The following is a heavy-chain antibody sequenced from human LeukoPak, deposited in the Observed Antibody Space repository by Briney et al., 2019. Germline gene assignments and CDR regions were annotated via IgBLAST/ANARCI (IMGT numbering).Heavy chain of an antibody. CDR1: GFTFSSYW. D-gene: IGHD6-13*01. CDR3: ARGSYSSSRYDNNAFDY. J-gene: IGHJ4*02. CDR2: INSDGSST. Sequence: GGSLRLSCAASGFTFSSYWMHWVRQAPGKGLVWVSRINSDGSSTSYADSVKGRFTISRDNAKNTLYLQMNSLRAEDTAVYYCARGSYSSSRYDNNAFDYWGQGTLVTVSS. V-gene: IGHV3-74*01.